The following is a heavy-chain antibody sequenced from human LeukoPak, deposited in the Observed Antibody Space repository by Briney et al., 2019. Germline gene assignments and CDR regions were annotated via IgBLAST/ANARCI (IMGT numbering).Heavy chain of an antibody. Sequence: SETLSLTCTVSGGSISSYYWSWIRQPPGKGLEWIGYIYYSGSTNYNPSLKTRVTISVDTSKNQFSLKLSSVTAADTAVYYCAIHSPATAIPYYFDYWGQGTLVTVSS. CDR2: IYYSGST. CDR3: AIHSPATAIPYYFDY. V-gene: IGHV4-59*08. CDR1: GGSISSYY. J-gene: IGHJ4*02. D-gene: IGHD2-2*02.